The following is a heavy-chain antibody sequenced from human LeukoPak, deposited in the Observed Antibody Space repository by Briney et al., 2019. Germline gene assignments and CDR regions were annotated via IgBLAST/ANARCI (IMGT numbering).Heavy chain of an antibody. Sequence: YWSWIXXPPGKGLEWIGEINHSGSTNYNPSLKSRVTISVDTSKNQFSLKLSSVTAADTAVYYCARGATTPSVTYSSSWYRRPLDYWGQGTLVTVSS. D-gene: IGHD6-13*01. CDR1: Y. CDR3: ARGATTPSVTYSSSWYRRPLDY. J-gene: IGHJ4*02. CDR2: INHSGST. V-gene: IGHV4-34*01.